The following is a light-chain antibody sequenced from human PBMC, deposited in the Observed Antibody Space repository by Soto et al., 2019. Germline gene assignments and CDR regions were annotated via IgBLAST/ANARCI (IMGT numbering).Light chain of an antibody. J-gene: IGKJ2*01. V-gene: IGKV1-39*01. Sequence: DIQMTQSPSSLSASIGDRVTISCRASQNVATYLNWYQQKPGKAPKLLIYLASTLQVGVPSRFSGSGSGTDFTLTISSLQPEDVAAYFCQQSYSTPYTFGRGTKLEIK. CDR3: QQSYSTPYT. CDR2: LAS. CDR1: QNVATY.